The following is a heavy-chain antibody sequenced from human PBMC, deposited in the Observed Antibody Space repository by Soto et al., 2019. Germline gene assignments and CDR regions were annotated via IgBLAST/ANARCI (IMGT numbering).Heavy chain of an antibody. D-gene: IGHD2-15*01. J-gene: IGHJ6*02. CDR3: ARERWFSPLHYYYLLDV. Sequence: LSCGVSRFTFHNFWVTWVRQAPWKGLEWVANIHPDGSEAYYVDSLKGRFTISRDNGKNSLYLQMNNLRVEDTAVYYCARERWFSPLHYYYLLDVWGQGTTVTVSS. V-gene: IGHV3-7*01. CDR1: RFTFHNFW. CDR2: IHPDGSEA.